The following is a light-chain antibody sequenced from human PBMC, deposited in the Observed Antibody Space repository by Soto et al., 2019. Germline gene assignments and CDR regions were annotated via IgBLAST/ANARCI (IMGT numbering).Light chain of an antibody. V-gene: IGKV3-20*01. J-gene: IGKJ4*01. CDR2: GAS. CDR1: QSVSSSY. CDR3: QQYGSSLFT. Sequence: EMVLTQAPGTLSLSPGERATLSCRASQSVSSSYLAWYQQKPGQAPRLLIYGASSRATGIPDRFSGSGSGTDFTLTISRLEPEDFAVYYCQQYGSSLFTFGGGTTV.